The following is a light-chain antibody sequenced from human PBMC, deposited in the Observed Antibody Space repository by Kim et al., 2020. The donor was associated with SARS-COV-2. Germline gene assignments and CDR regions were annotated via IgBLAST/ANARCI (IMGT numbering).Light chain of an antibody. CDR1: SRDIGTYKY. Sequence: GQLVTISCTGTSRDIGTYKYVSWYQQHPGKAPKLVIYDVNERPSGVPDRFSGSKSGNTASLTISGLQADDEADYYCCSYAGTYIWLFGGGTQLTVL. CDR2: DVN. CDR3: CSYAGTYIWL. V-gene: IGLV2-11*03. J-gene: IGLJ3*02.